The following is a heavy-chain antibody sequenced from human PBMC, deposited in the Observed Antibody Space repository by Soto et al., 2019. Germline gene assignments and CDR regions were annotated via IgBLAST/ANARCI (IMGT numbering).Heavy chain of an antibody. D-gene: IGHD2-2*01. CDR2: MQPSTGRT. CDR3: ARVYSGYCSSTSWGCDAFDI. Sequence: ASVKVSCKASGYSFTSLDINWVRQTAGQGLEWMGWMQPSTGRTGYAQKFQGRVTMTRDTSISTAYMELSRLRSDDTAVYYCARVYSGYCSSTSWGCDAFDIWGQGTMVTVSS. CDR1: GYSFTSLD. V-gene: IGHV1-8*01. J-gene: IGHJ3*02.